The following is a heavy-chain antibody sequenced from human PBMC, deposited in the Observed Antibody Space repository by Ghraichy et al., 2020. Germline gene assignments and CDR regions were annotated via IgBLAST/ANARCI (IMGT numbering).Heavy chain of an antibody. CDR1: GYTFISYG. CDR2: ITTKSGNT. Sequence: ASVKVPCKASGYTFISYGISWVRQAPGQGLEWMGWITTKSGNTHYAQKFRGRVIMTTETPTNTAYMELRSLRSDDTAVYYCARGINWLDPWGQGTLVTVSS. CDR3: ARGINWLDP. V-gene: IGHV1-18*01. J-gene: IGHJ5*02.